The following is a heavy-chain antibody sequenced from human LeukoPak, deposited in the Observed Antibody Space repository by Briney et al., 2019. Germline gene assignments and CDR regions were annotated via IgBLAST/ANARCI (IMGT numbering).Heavy chain of an antibody. D-gene: IGHD3-10*01. J-gene: IGHJ4*02. CDR1: GFTFSNCA. CDR2: VSDDGAKT. V-gene: IGHV3-23*01. CDR3: AKDKSYYYDSGSYGLDY. Sequence: GGSLRLSCAASGFTFSNCAMSWVRQPPGKGLEWVSAVSDDGAKTWYADSAKGRFTISRDNSKNTLYLQMNSLRAEDTALYYCAKDKSYYYDSGSYGLDYWGQGTLVTVSS.